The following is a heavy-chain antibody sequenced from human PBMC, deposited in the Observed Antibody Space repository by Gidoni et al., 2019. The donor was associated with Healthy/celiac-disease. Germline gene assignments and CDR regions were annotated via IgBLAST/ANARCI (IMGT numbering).Heavy chain of an antibody. Sequence: EVQLVQSGAEVKKPGESLRISCKGSGYSFTSYWISWVRQMPGKGLEWMGRIDPSDSYTNYSPSFQGHVTISADKSISTAYLQWSSLKASDTAMYYCASAYYYDSSGYYRDYWGQGTLVTVSS. D-gene: IGHD3-22*01. CDR2: IDPSDSYT. J-gene: IGHJ4*02. CDR1: GYSFTSYW. CDR3: ASAYYYDSSGYYRDY. V-gene: IGHV5-10-1*03.